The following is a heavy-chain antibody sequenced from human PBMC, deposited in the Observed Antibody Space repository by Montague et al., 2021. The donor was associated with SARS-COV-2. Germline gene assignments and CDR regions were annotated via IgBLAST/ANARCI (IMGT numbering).Heavy chain of an antibody. J-gene: IGHJ6*04. D-gene: IGHD3-3*01. CDR1: GFSLNTDGVG. CDR2: IYWDGDQ. Sequence: PALVKPTQTLTLTCVFSGFSLNTDGVGVAWIRRPPGKALEWLALIYWDGDQRYSPSLKTRLTITKDTSKNRVVLTMTNLDPVDTATYYCARRYDFYRAEAFDVWGKGTTVIVSS. V-gene: IGHV2-5*02. CDR3: ARRYDFYRAEAFDV.